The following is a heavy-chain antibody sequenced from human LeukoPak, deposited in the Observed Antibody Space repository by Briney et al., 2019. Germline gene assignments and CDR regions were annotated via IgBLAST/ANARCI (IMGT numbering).Heavy chain of an antibody. CDR1: GFTFSSYG. CDR2: VWYDGSNK. D-gene: IGHD3-10*01. V-gene: IGHV3-33*01. Sequence: GGSLRLSCTASGFTFSSYGMHWVRQAPGKGLEWVAVVWYDGSNKYYAASVKGRFTISRDNSKNTLYLQMNSLNTEDTALYYCAVYYCGSGRDWGQGTLVTVSS. CDR3: AVYYCGSGRD. J-gene: IGHJ4*02.